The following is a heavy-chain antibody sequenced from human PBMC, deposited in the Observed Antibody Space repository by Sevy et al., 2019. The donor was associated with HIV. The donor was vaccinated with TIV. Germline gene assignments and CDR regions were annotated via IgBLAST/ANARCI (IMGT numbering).Heavy chain of an antibody. V-gene: IGHV3-49*04. Sequence: GGSLRLSCRASGFTFDDYTMSWVRQAPGKGLEWVAFIRSEAYGETTEYAATVKGRFTISGDESKSIAYLQINSLKTEDTAVYYCTRVEGAADWGMDVWGQGTTVTVSS. CDR2: IRSEAYGETT. CDR1: GFTFDDYT. J-gene: IGHJ6*02. D-gene: IGHD1-26*01. CDR3: TRVEGAADWGMDV.